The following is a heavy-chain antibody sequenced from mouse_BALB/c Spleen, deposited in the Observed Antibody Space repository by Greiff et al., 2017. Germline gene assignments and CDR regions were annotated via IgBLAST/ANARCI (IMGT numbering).Heavy chain of an antibody. Sequence: VQRVESGPGLVAPSQSLSITCTVSGFSLTSYGVHWVRQPPGKGLEWLGVIWAGGSTNYNSALMSRLSISKDNSKSQVFLKMNSLQTDDTAMYYCAREKYGNYGAMDYWGQGTSVTVSS. CDR1: GFSLTSYG. CDR3: AREKYGNYGAMDY. J-gene: IGHJ4*01. V-gene: IGHV2-9*02. CDR2: IWAGGST. D-gene: IGHD2-10*02.